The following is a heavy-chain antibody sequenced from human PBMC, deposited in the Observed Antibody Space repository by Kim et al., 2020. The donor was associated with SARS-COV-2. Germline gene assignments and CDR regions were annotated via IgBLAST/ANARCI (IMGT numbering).Heavy chain of an antibody. CDR1: GFTFSSYA. Sequence: GGSLRLSCAASGFTFSSYAMHWVRQAPGKGLEWVAVISYDGSNKYYADSVKGRFTISRDNSKNTLYLQMNSLRAEDTAVYYCAGYQLLGPSDAFDIWGQGTMVTVSS. D-gene: IGHD2-2*01. CDR3: AGYQLLGPSDAFDI. J-gene: IGHJ3*02. CDR2: ISYDGSNK. V-gene: IGHV3-30*04.